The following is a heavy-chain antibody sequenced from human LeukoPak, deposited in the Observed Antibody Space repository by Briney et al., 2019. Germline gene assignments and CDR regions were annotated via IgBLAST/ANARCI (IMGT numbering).Heavy chain of an antibody. Sequence: GGSLRLSCKTSGFTFSRYAIHWVRQAPGKGLEWVAFTQYDGGNKYYADSVKGRFTISRDNSKNTLYLQMNSLRAEDTAVYYCAKGGESERYWGQGTLVTVSS. CDR2: TQYDGGNK. V-gene: IGHV3-30*02. D-gene: IGHD2/OR15-2a*01. CDR1: GFTFSRYA. J-gene: IGHJ4*02. CDR3: AKGGESERY.